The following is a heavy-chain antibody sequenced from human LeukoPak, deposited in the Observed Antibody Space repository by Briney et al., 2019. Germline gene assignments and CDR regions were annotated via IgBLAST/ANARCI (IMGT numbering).Heavy chain of an antibody. CDR2: INWNGGST. CDR3: AKDSLGVSDSYNWFDP. D-gene: IGHD3-10*01. V-gene: IGHV3-20*04. J-gene: IGHJ5*02. CDR1: GFTFDDYG. Sequence: GGSLRLSRAASGFTFDDYGMSWVRQAPGKGLEWVSGINWNGGSTGYADSVRGRFTISRDNAKNSLYLQMNSLRAEDTALYYCAKDSLGVSDSYNWFDPWGQGTLVTVSS.